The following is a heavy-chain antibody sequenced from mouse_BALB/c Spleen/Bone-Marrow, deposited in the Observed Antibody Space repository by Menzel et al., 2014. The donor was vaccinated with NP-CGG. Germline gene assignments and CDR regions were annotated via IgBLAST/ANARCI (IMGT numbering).Heavy chain of an antibody. CDR3: TRTYEYFDY. Sequence: QVQLKESGAELVRPGASVKLSCKASGYTFTSYWINWVKQRPGQGLEWIGNIYPSDNYTNYNQKFKDKATLTVDKSSSTAYMQLSSPTSEDSAVYYCTRTYEYFDYWGQGTTLTGSS. CDR2: IYPSDNYT. CDR1: GYTFTSYW. D-gene: IGHD2-3*01. V-gene: IGHV1-69*02. J-gene: IGHJ2*01.